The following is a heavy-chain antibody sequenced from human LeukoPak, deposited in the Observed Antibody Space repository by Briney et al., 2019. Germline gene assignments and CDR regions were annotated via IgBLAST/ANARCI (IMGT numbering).Heavy chain of an antibody. CDR2: INPNSGGT. V-gene: IGHV1-2*02. CDR1: GYTFTCYY. J-gene: IGHJ4*02. Sequence: GASVKVSCKASGYTFTCYYMHWVRQAPGQGLEWMGWINPNSGGTNYAQKFQGRVTMTRDTSISTAYMELSRLRSDDTAVYYCAREVPAGEQWLPPYFDYWGQGTLVTVSS. CDR3: AREVPAGEQWLPPYFDY. D-gene: IGHD6-19*01.